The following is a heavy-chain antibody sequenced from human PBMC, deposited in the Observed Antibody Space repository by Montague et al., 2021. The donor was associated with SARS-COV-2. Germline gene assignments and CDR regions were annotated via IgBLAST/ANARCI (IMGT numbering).Heavy chain of an antibody. CDR3: ARAGTYYDILTGYAELGYFDY. Sequence: SLSISCAASGFTFGSYSMNWVRQAPGKGLEWVSSISSSSSYIYYADSVKGRFTISRDNAKNSLYLQMNSLRAEDTAVYYCARAGTYYDILTGYAELGYFDYWGQGTLVTVSS. CDR2: ISSSSSYI. CDR1: GFTFGSYS. J-gene: IGHJ4*02. V-gene: IGHV3-21*01. D-gene: IGHD3-9*01.